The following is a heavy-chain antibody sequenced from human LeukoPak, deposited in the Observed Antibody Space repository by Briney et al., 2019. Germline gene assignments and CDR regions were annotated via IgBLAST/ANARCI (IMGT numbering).Heavy chain of an antibody. CDR3: ARTLTSVADYYFDY. D-gene: IGHD6-19*01. CDR2: IIPIFGTA. CDR1: GGTFSSYA. Sequence: GASVKVSCKASGGTFSSYAISWVRQAPGQGLEWMGGIIPIFGTANYAQKFQGRVTITADESTSTAYMELSSLRSEDTAVYYCARTLTSVADYYFDYWGQGTLVTVSS. V-gene: IGHV1-69*13. J-gene: IGHJ4*02.